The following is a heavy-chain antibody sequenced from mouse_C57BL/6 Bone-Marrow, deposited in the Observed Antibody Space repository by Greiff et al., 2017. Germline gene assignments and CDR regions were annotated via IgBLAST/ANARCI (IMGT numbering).Heavy chain of an antibody. V-gene: IGHV8-8*01. CDR2: IWWDDDK. J-gene: IGHJ1*03. CDR1: GFSLSTFGMG. D-gene: IGHD1-1*01. CDR3: ALYYYGSSYVYFDV. Sequence: QVTLKVSGPGILQPSQTLSLTCSFSGFSLSTFGMGVGWIRQPSGKGLEWLAHIWWDDDKYYNPALKSRLTISKDTSKNQVFLKIANVDTADTATYYCALYYYGSSYVYFDVWGTGTTVTVSS.